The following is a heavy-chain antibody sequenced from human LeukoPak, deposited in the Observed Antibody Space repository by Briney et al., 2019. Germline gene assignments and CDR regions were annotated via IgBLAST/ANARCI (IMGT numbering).Heavy chain of an antibody. CDR3: ARDQEGPQGGANSLAY. CDR2: ISTSSSYI. V-gene: IGHV3-21*01. Sequence: GGSLRLSCAASGFTFSTYSMNWVRQAPGRGLEWVSSISTSSSYIYYADSVKGRFTISRDNAKNSLYLQMNSLRVEDTAVYYCARDQEGPQGGANSLAYWGQGTLVAVSS. J-gene: IGHJ4*02. D-gene: IGHD2-15*01. CDR1: GFTFSTYS.